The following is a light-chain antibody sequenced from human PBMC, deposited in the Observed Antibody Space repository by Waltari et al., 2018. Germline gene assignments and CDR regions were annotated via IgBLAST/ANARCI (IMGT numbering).Light chain of an antibody. J-gene: IGLJ2*01. CDR2: DVS. CDR1: SSDVGGYNY. CDR3: SSYTSSSTLVV. V-gene: IGLV2-14*01. Sequence: QSALTQPASVSGSPGQSITISCTGTSSDVGGYNYVSWYQQHPGKAPKLMIYDVSKRSSGVSNRFSGSKSGNTASLTISGLQAEDEADYYCSSYTSSSTLVVFGGGTKLTVL.